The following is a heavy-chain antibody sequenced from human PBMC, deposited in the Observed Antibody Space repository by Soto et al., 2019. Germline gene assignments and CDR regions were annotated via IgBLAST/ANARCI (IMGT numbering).Heavy chain of an antibody. CDR3: ARPDGEYSSSHGLDY. Sequence: SVKVSCKASGGTFSSYAISWVRQAPGQGLEWMGGIIPIFGTANYAQKLQGRVTMTTDTSTSTAYMELRSLRSDDTAVYYCARPDGEYSSSHGLDYWGQGTLVTVSS. CDR2: IIPIFGTA. CDR1: GGTFSSYA. J-gene: IGHJ4*02. V-gene: IGHV1-69*05. D-gene: IGHD6-6*01.